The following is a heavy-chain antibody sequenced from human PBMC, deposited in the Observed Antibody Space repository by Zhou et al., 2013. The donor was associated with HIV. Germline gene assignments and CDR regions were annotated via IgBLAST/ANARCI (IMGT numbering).Heavy chain of an antibody. Sequence: QVQLVQSGAEVKKPGASVKVSCKSSGYNFINYDINWVRQATGQGLEWMGWMNPNSGNTGYAQKFQGRVTMTRNTSISTVYMELSSLRSEDTAMYYCARGRTLMYSSSWPYWGQGTLVTVSS. D-gene: IGHD6-13*01. CDR3: ARGRTLMYSSSWPY. CDR2: MNPNSGNT. V-gene: IGHV1-8*01. CDR1: GYNFINYD. J-gene: IGHJ4*02.